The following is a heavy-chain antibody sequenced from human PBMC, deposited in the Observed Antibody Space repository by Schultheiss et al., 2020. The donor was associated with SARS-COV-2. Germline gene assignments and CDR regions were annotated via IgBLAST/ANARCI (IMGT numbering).Heavy chain of an antibody. CDR1: GGSISSGDYY. CDR3: ARRIRPPKSWFDP. J-gene: IGHJ5*02. V-gene: IGHV4-39*01. CDR2: IYSGGNT. Sequence: SETLSLTCTVSGGSISSGDYYWDWIRQPPGKGLEWLGSIYSGGNTYYNWSLRSRLTISVDTSKNQVSLTVNSVTAADTAVYYCARRIRPPKSWFDPWGQGVLVTVSS.